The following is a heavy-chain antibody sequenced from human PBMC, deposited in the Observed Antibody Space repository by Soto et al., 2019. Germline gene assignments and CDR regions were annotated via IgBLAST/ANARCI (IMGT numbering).Heavy chain of an antibody. CDR2: IIPIFGTA. D-gene: IGHD3-10*01. J-gene: IGHJ6*02. V-gene: IGHV1-69*06. CDR3: ARRYYYGSGSGLYGMDV. Sequence: QVQLVQSEAEVKKPGSSVKVSCKASGGTFSSYAISWVRQAPGQGLEWMGGIIPIFGTANYAQKFQGRVTITADKSTSTAYMELSSLRSEDTAVYYCARRYYYGSGSGLYGMDVWGQGTTVTVSS. CDR1: GGTFSSYA.